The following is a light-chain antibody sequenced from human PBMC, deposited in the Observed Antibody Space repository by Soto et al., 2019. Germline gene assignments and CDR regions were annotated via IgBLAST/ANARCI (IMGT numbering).Light chain of an antibody. J-gene: IGKJ2*01. Sequence: DIKMTQSPSSLSASVGDRVTITCRASQSISNSLHWYQQKPGKAPNLLIYDASNLQSGVPSRFSGSGSGTDFTLTISSLHPEDFATYYCQQSYSINSFAFGQGTKLEIK. CDR3: QQSYSINSFA. CDR1: QSISNS. V-gene: IGKV1-39*01. CDR2: DAS.